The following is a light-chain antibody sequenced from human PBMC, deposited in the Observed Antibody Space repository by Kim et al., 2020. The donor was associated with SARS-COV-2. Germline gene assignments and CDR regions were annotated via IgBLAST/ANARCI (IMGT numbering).Light chain of an antibody. J-gene: IGLJ2*01. CDR2: RNN. V-gene: IGLV1-47*01. CDR3: AAWDDSLSGVV. CDR1: SSNIGSNY. Sequence: ELTQPPSASVTPGQRVTISCSGSSSNIGSNYVYWYQQLPGTAPKLLIYRNNQRPSGVPDRFSGSKSGTSASLAISGLRSEDEADYYCAAWDDSLSGVVFGGGTQLTVL.